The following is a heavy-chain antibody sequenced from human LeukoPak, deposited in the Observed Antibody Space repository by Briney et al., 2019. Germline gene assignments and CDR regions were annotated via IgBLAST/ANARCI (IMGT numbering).Heavy chain of an antibody. D-gene: IGHD3-22*01. CDR3: ARESLYSSAYYGVFDY. Sequence: GGSLRLSCAASGFTFSRNAMHWVRQAPGKGLEWVAVISYDGSNKYYTDSVKGRFIISRDNSKNTLYLQMNSLRPEDTAVYYCARESLYSSAYYGVFDYWGQGTLVTVSS. V-gene: IGHV3-30*04. CDR1: GFTFSRNA. CDR2: ISYDGSNK. J-gene: IGHJ4*02.